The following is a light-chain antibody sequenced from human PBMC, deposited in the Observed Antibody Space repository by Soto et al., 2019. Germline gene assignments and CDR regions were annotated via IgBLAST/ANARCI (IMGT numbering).Light chain of an antibody. J-gene: IGLJ1*01. CDR3: SSYRSIGSLV. CDR1: SSDVGGYKY. Sequence: QSVLTQPASVSGSPGQSITISCTGTSSDVGGYKYVSWYQQHPGKAPKVIIYEVSNRPSGVSTRFSGSKSGNTASLTISGLQADDEGDYYCSSYRSIGSLVFGTGTKVTVL. CDR2: EVS. V-gene: IGLV2-14*01.